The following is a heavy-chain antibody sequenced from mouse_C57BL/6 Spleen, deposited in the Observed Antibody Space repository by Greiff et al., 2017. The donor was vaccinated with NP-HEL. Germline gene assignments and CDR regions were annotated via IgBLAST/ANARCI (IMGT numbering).Heavy chain of an antibody. CDR1: GYTFTSYG. Sequence: VQLQQSGAELARPGASVKLSCKASGYTFTSYGISWVKQRTGQGLEWIGEIYPRSGNTYYNEKFKGKATLTADKSSSTAYMELRSLTSEDSAVYFCASGRDYYGSSFFAYWGQRTLVTVSA. V-gene: IGHV1-81*01. CDR3: ASGRDYYGSSFFAY. CDR2: IYPRSGNT. J-gene: IGHJ3*01. D-gene: IGHD1-1*01.